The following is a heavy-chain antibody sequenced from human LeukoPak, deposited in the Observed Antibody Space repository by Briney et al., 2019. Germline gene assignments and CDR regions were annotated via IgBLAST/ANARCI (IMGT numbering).Heavy chain of an antibody. D-gene: IGHD2-2*01. CDR2: INPNSGGT. CDR3: ARSIVVVPADFDY. CDR1: GYTFTGYY. J-gene: IGHJ4*02. Sequence: GASVKVSCKASGYTFTGYYMHWVRQAPGQGLEWMGWINPNSGGTNYAQKFQGRVTVTRDTSISTAYMELSRLRSDDTAVYYCARSIVVVPADFDYWGQGTLVTVSS. V-gene: IGHV1-2*02.